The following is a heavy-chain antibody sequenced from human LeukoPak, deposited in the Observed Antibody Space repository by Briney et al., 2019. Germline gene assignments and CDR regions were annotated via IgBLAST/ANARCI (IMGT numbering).Heavy chain of an antibody. J-gene: IGHJ4*02. V-gene: IGHV4-39*01. CDR2: IYYSEST. D-gene: IGHD3-22*01. Sequence: SETLSLTCTVSGGSISSSSYYWGWIRQPPGKGLEWIGSIYYSESTYYNPSLKSRVTISVDTSKNQFSLKLSSVTAADTAVYYCAGTFTPYYYDSSGYYTPDYWGQGTLVTVSS. CDR3: AGTFTPYYYDSSGYYTPDY. CDR1: GGSISSSSYY.